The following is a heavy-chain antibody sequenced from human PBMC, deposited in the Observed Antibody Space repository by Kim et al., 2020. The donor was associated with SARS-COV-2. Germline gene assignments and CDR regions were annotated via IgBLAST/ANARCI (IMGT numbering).Heavy chain of an antibody. CDR2: IKQDGSEK. J-gene: IGHJ6*03. V-gene: IGHV3-7*01. Sequence: GGSLRLSCAASGFTFSSYWMSWVRQAPGKGLEWVANIKQDGSEKYYVDSVKGRFTISRDNAKNSLYLQMNSLRAEDTAVYYCARDQSRITIFGVVINYYYMDVGGKGTTVTVS. CDR3: ARDQSRITIFGVVINYYYMDV. CDR1: GFTFSSYW. D-gene: IGHD3-3*01.